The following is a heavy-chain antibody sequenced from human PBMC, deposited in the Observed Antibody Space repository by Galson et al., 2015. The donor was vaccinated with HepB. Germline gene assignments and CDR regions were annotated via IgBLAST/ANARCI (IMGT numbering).Heavy chain of an antibody. Sequence: ETLSLTCTVSGGSISSSSYYWGWIRQPPGKGLEWIGSIYYSGSTYYNPSLKSRVTISVDTSKNQFSLKLSSVTAADTAVYYCARVPQYNWKVFDPWGQGTLVTVSS. J-gene: IGHJ5*02. CDR3: ARVPQYNWKVFDP. D-gene: IGHD1-20*01. CDR2: IYYSGST. CDR1: GGSISSSSYY. V-gene: IGHV4-39*07.